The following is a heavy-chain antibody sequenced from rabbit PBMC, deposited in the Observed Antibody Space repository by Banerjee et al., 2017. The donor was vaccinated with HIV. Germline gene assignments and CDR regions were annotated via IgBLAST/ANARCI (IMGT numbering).Heavy chain of an antibody. Sequence: QEQLEESGGDLVQPGASLTLTCTASGFSFSYNYYMCWVRQAPGKGLEWIGCIYTSSGSTWYASWVNGRFTITSNTNQNTVTLQMTSLTAADTATYFCARGGYGWLLYFTLWGPGTLVTVS. CDR3: ARGGYGWLLYFTL. CDR2: IYTSSGST. D-gene: IGHD6-1*01. J-gene: IGHJ4*01. CDR1: GFSFSYNYY. V-gene: IGHV1S43*01.